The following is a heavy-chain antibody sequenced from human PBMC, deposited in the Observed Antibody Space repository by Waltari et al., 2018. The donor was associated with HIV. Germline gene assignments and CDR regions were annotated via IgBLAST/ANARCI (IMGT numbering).Heavy chain of an antibody. J-gene: IGHJ4*02. D-gene: IGHD3-3*01. CDR2: IYHSGST. CDR1: GGSISSGGYS. CDR3: ARTIFGVVIPPYFDY. Sequence: QLQLQESGSGLVKPSQTLSLTCAVSGGSISSGGYSWSWIRQPPGKGLEWIGYIYHSGSTYYNPSLKSRVTISVDRSKNQFSLKLSSVTAADTAVYYCARTIFGVVIPPYFDYWGQGTLVTVSS. V-gene: IGHV4-30-2*01.